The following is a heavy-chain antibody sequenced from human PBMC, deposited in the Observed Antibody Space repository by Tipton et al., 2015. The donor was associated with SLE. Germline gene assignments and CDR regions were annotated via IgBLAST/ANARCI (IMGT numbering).Heavy chain of an antibody. J-gene: IGHJ3*02. CDR2: IYYSGST. D-gene: IGHD3-3*01. CDR3: AREAEIGVVIMGAFDI. CDR1: GGSISSGGYY. V-gene: IGHV4-31*03. Sequence: TLSLTCTVSGGSISSGGYYWSWIRQHPGKGLEWIGYIYYSGSTYYNPSLKSRVTISVDTSKKQFSLKLSSVTAADTAVYYCAREAEIGVVIMGAFDIWGQGTMVTVSS.